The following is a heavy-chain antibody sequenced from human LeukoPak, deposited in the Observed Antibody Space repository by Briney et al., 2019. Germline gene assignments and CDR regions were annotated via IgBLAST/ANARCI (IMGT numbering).Heavy chain of an antibody. D-gene: IGHD1-14*01. V-gene: IGHV4-4*02. J-gene: IGHJ4*02. Sequence: NPSETLSLTCAVSGGSISSSNWWSWVRPPPGKGLEWIGEIFHSGSTNYNPSLRSRVTISVDKSKNQFSLNLSSVTAADTAVYYCATGPPHVSHYWGQGTLVTVSS. CDR3: ATGPPHVSHY. CDR2: IFHSGST. CDR1: GGSISSSNW.